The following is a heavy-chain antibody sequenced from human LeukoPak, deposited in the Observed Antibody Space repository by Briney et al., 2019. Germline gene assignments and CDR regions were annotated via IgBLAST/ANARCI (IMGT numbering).Heavy chain of an antibody. Sequence: GGSLRLXCAASGFTFSSHAMSWVRQAPGKGLEWVSAISGGGDNTYYADSVNGRFTISRDNSKNTLYLQMNSLRAEDTALYYCAKLTYYDFWSGYQYFQHWGQGTLVTVSS. CDR2: ISGGGDNT. CDR3: AKLTYYDFWSGYQYFQH. V-gene: IGHV3-23*01. CDR1: GFTFSSHA. D-gene: IGHD3-3*01. J-gene: IGHJ1*01.